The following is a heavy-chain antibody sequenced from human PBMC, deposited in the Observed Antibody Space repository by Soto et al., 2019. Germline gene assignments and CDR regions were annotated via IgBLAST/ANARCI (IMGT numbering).Heavy chain of an antibody. CDR3: ARDPYYYDSSGYYAQLGSFDY. J-gene: IGHJ4*02. Sequence: LRLSFADSGFTLSSYDMDSVLQAPVKVLQWRPVISYDGSNKYYADSVKGRFTISRDNSKNTLYLQMNSLRAEDTAVYYCARDPYYYDSSGYYAQLGSFDYWGQGTLVTVTS. CDR1: GFTLSSYD. CDR2: ISYDGSNK. V-gene: IGHV3-30-3*01. D-gene: IGHD3-22*01.